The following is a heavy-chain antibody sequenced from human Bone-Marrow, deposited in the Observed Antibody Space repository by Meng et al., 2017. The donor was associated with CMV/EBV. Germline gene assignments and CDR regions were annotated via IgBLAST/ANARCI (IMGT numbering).Heavy chain of an antibody. CDR2: IYYSGST. V-gene: IGHV4-59*01. CDR3: ARGGVVVVAAPTPEV. CDR1: GGSISSYY. J-gene: IGHJ6*02. Sequence: SETLSLTCTVSGGSISSYYWSWIRQPPGKGLEWIGYIYYSGSTNYNPSLKSRVTISVDTSKNQFSLKLSSVTAADTAVYYCARGGVVVVAAPTPEVWGQGTTVTGSS. D-gene: IGHD2-15*01.